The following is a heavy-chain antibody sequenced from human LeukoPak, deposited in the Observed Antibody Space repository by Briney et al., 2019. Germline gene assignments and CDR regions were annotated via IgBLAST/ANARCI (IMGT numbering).Heavy chain of an antibody. CDR3: ARGGYKVGAHLDY. CDR2: INPNSGGT. V-gene: IGHV1-2*02. D-gene: IGHD1-26*01. Sequence: GASVKVSCKASGGTFSSYAISWVRQAPGQGLEWMGWINPNSGGTNYAQKFQGRVTMTRDTSISTAYMELSRLRSDDTAVYYCARGGYKVGAHLDYWGQGTLVTVSS. J-gene: IGHJ4*02. CDR1: GGTFSSYA.